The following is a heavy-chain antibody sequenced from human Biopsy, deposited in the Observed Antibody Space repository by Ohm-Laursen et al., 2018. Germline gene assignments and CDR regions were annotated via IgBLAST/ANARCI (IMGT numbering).Heavy chain of an antibody. Sequence: TLSLTCAASRDSISTYYWTWPRPSPAQGLEWIGYIYSTRGTTPNPSVKRRVTISVDTSKNQFSLKLNSVIAADTAVDFIARDSRGGHMDPTWSSGKNFDSWGQGILVTVSS. CDR2: IYSTRGT. CDR1: RDSISTYY. J-gene: IGHJ4*02. V-gene: IGHV4-4*08. CDR3: ARDSRGGHMDPTWSSGKNFDS. D-gene: IGHD3-3*01.